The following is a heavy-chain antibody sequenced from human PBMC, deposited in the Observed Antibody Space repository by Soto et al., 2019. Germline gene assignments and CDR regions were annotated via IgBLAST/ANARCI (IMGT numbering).Heavy chain of an antibody. CDR1: GYTFTSYG. Sequence: GASVKVSCKASGYTFTSYGISWVRQAPGQGLEWMGWISAYNGNTNYAQKLQGRVTMTTDTSTSTAYMELRSLRSDDTAVYYCARDTDYSRAVAGTEVDYWGQGTLVTVSS. J-gene: IGHJ4*02. CDR3: ARDTDYSRAVAGTEVDY. V-gene: IGHV1-18*01. CDR2: ISAYNGNT. D-gene: IGHD6-19*01.